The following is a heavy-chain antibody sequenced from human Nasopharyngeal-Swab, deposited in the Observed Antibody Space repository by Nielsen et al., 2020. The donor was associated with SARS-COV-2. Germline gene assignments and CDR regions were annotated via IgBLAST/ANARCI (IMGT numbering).Heavy chain of an antibody. J-gene: IGHJ4*02. CDR2: IFRSGDV. D-gene: IGHD2-21*02. Sequence: SETLSLTCTVSGFFITSGYYWGWIRQPPGKGPEYIGSIFRSGDVRYSPSLSSRVTMSVDTSKNQMSLRLRSATAADTAMYYCARLGYGDYEADYWGQGILVTVSS. CDR3: ARLGYGDYEADY. CDR1: GFFITSGYY. V-gene: IGHV4-38-2*02.